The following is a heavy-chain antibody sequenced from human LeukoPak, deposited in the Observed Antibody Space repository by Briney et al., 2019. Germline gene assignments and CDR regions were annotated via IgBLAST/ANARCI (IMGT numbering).Heavy chain of an antibody. V-gene: IGHV1-18*01. Sequence: GASVKVSCKASGYTFTSYGISWVRQAPGQGLEWMGWICAYNGNTNYAQKLQGRVTMTADTSTSTAYMERRSLRADDTAVYYGASQGRDIAAAGTDLFDYWGQGTLVTVSS. D-gene: IGHD6-13*01. CDR3: ASQGRDIAAAGTDLFDY. J-gene: IGHJ4*02. CDR2: ICAYNGNT. CDR1: GYTFTSYG.